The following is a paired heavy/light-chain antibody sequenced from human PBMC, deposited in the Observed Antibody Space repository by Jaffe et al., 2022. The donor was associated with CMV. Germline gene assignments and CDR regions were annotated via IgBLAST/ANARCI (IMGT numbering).Heavy chain of an antibody. Sequence: QLQLQESGPGLVKPSETLSLTCTVSGGSISSSSDYWGWIRQPPGKGLEWIGSIFYSGNTYYNPSLKSRVTISVDTSKNQFSLKVSSVTAADTAVYYCARGWRSFDPWGQGTLVTVSS. CDR3: ARGWRSFDP. CDR2: IFYSGNT. D-gene: IGHD6-19*01. V-gene: IGHV4-39*01. J-gene: IGHJ5*02. CDR1: GGSISSSSDY.
Light chain of an antibody. CDR2: TAS. Sequence: DIQMTQSPSSLSASVGDRVTITCRASQSIRNYLNWYQQKPGKAPKLLIHTASSLQSGVPSRFSGSGSGTDFTLTISSLQPEDFATYYCQQSYSPPWTFGQGTKVEVK. V-gene: IGKV1-39*01. CDR3: QQSYSPPWT. CDR1: QSIRNY. J-gene: IGKJ1*01.